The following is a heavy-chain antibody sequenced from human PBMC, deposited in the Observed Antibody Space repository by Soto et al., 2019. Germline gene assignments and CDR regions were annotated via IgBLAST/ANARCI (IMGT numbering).Heavy chain of an antibody. CDR3: ARDYYASGTYPRFDS. V-gene: IGHV3-53*01. CDR2: THSGGST. D-gene: IGHD3-10*01. CDR1: GFIVSSND. Sequence: SCAASGFIVSSNDVAWVRQAPGKGLECVSITHSGGSTLYTDSVKGRFTTSRDNFKNTLYLQMKSLRAEDTAVYYCARDYYASGTYPRFDSWGRGTLVTVSS. J-gene: IGHJ4*01.